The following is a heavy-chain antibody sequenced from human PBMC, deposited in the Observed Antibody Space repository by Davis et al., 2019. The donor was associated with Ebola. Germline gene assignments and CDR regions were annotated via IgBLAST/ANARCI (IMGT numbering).Heavy chain of an antibody. CDR2: ISSSSSTI. CDR3: ARLYSSSSPFGGYYYYGMDV. D-gene: IGHD6-6*01. J-gene: IGHJ6*02. V-gene: IGHV3-48*04. CDR1: GFTFSSYS. Sequence: GESLKISCVASGFTFSSYSMNWVRQAPGKGLEWVSYISSSSSTIYYADSVKGRFTISRDNAKNSLYLQMNSLRAEDTAVYYCARLYSSSSPFGGYYYYGMDVWGQGTTVTVSS.